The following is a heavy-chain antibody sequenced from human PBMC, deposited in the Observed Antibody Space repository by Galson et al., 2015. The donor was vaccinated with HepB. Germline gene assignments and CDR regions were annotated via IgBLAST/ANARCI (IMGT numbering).Heavy chain of an antibody. D-gene: IGHD3-22*01. CDR2: ISGSGDIT. V-gene: IGHV3-23*01. J-gene: IGHJ4*02. Sequence: RLSCAASGFTFINFAMNWVRQAPGKGLEWVSGISGSGDITTYADSVKGRFTIYRDNSNSTLYLQMNSLGAEDTAVYYPVRKWDSSGYFDYWGQGTLVTVFS. CDR1: GFTFINFA. CDR3: VRKWDSSGYFDY.